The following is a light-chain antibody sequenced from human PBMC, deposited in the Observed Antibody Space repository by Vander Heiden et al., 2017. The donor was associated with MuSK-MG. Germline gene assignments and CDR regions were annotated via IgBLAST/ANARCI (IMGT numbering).Light chain of an antibody. J-gene: IGLJ2*01. CDR3: CSYAGSSTFDVV. V-gene: IGLV2-23*02. CDR1: SSGVGSYNL. CDR2: EVS. Sequence: QSALTQPASVSGSPGQSITISCTGTSSGVGSYNLVSWYQQHPGKAPKLMIFEVSKRPSGVSNRFSGSKSGNPASMTISGLQAEDEADEYCCSYAGSSTFDVVFGGGTKLTVL.